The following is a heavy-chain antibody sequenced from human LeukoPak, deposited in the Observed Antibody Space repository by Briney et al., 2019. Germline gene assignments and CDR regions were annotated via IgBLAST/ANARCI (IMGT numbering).Heavy chain of an antibody. Sequence: SETLSLTCAVSGYSISSGYYWGWIRQPPGKGLEWIGSIYHSGSTYYNPSLKSRVTISVDTSKNQFSPKLSSVTAADTAVYYCARFGWDGDYGRRYYYYMDVWGKGTTVTVSS. CDR1: GYSISSGYY. CDR2: IYHSGST. D-gene: IGHD4-17*01. J-gene: IGHJ6*03. V-gene: IGHV4-38-2*01. CDR3: ARFGWDGDYGRRYYYYMDV.